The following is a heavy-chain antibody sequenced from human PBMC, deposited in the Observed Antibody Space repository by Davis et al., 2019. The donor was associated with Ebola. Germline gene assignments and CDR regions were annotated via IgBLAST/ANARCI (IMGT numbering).Heavy chain of an antibody. Sequence: ASVKVSCKASGYTFTGYYMHWVRQAPGQGLEWMGWINPNSGGTNYAQKFQGRVTMTRDTSISTAYMELSRLRSDDTAVYYCARDGGDTMIVGYWYFDLWGRGTLVTVSS. CDR3: ARDGGDTMIVGYWYFDL. CDR1: GYTFTGYY. D-gene: IGHD3-22*01. CDR2: INPNSGGT. V-gene: IGHV1-2*02. J-gene: IGHJ2*01.